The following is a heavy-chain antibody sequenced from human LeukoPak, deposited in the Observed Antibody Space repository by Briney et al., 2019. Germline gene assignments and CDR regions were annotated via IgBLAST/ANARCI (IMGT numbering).Heavy chain of an antibody. D-gene: IGHD3-22*01. J-gene: IGHJ4*02. CDR3: ARDGEIVVGPGYYFDY. CDR1: GGSISSSSYY. V-gene: IGHV4-39*02. Sequence: PSETLSLTCTVSGGSISSSSYYWGWIRQPPGKGLEWIGSIYYSGSTYYNPSLKSRVTISVDTSKNQFSLKLSSVTAADTAVYYCARDGEIVVGPGYYFDYWGQGTLVTVSS. CDR2: IYYSGST.